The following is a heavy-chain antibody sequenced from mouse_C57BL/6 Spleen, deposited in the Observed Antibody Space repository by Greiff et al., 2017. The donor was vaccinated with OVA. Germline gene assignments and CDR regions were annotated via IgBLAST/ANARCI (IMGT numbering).Heavy chain of an antibody. CDR1: GYTFTDYN. J-gene: IGHJ4*01. CDR3: ARGGGIYYDYDSYAMDY. Sequence: SGPELVKPGASVKIPCKASGYTFTDYNMDWVKQSHGKSLEWIGDINPNNGGTIYNQKFKGKATLTVDKSSSTAYMELRSLTSEDTAVYYCARGGGIYYDYDSYAMDYWGQGTSVTVSS. CDR2: INPNNGGT. D-gene: IGHD2-4*01. V-gene: IGHV1-18*01.